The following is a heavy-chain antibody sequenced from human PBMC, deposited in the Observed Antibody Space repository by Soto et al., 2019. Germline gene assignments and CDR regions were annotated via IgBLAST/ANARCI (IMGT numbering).Heavy chain of an antibody. CDR1: GFTVSSSA. D-gene: IGHD6-19*01. CDR2: FSAGGSR. Sequence: ESGGGLVQPGGSLRLSCAASGFTVSSSAMIWVRQAPGKGLEWVATFSAGGSRYYADSVKGRFTISRNSSQNTLYLQMNGLRAEDTALYYCAKDRGSGGIVAGTPDYLGQGTLVTVSS. V-gene: IGHV3-23*01. CDR3: AKDRGSGGIVAGTPDY. J-gene: IGHJ4*02.